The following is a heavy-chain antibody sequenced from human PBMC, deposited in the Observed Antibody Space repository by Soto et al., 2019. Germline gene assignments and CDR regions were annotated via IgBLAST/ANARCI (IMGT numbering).Heavy chain of an antibody. D-gene: IGHD4-17*01. Sequence: GESLKISCKGSGYSFTRYWISWVRQMPGKGLEWMGRIDPSDSYTNYSPSFQGHVTISADKSISTAYLQWSSLKASDTAMYYCARGYGDYPPYYYGMDVWGQGTTVTVSS. J-gene: IGHJ6*02. CDR3: ARGYGDYPPYYYGMDV. CDR2: IDPSDSYT. CDR1: GYSFTRYW. V-gene: IGHV5-10-1*01.